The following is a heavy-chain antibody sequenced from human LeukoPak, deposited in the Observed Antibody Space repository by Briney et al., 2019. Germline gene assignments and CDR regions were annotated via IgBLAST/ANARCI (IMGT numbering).Heavy chain of an antibody. V-gene: IGHV4-34*01. J-gene: IGHJ4*02. CDR3: ARRVRYYYGSGGSRGWFDY. D-gene: IGHD3-10*01. CDR1: GGSFSGYY. CDR2: INHSGST. Sequence: PSETLSLTCAVYGGSFSGYYWSWIRQPPGKGLEWIGEINHSGSTNYNPSLKSRVTISVDTSKNQFSLKLSSVTAADTAVYYCARRVRYYYGSGGSRGWFDYWGQGTLVTVSS.